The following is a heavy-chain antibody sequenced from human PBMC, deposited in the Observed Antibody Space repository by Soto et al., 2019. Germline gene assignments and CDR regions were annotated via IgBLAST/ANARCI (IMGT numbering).Heavy chain of an antibody. J-gene: IGHJ6*02. D-gene: IGHD5-18*01. Sequence: PGGSLRLSCAASGFTFSSYGMHWVRQAPGKGLEWVAVISYDGSNKYYADSVKGRFTISRDNSRNTLYLQMNSLRAEDTAVYYCAKSTWIRDYYYYGMDVWGQGTTVTVSS. CDR3: AKSTWIRDYYYYGMDV. CDR1: GFTFSSYG. CDR2: ISYDGSNK. V-gene: IGHV3-30*18.